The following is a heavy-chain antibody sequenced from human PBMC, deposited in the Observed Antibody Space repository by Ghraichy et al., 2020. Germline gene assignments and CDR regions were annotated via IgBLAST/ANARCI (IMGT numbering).Heavy chain of an antibody. CDR3: ARHPLGKGSSYQFDP. Sequence: GSLSLTCTVSGGSISSSRYYWGWIRQPPGKGLEWIGSIYYSGSTYYNPSLKSRVTISVDTSKNQFSLKLSSVTAADTAVYYCARHPLGKGSSYQFDPWGQGTLVTVSS. J-gene: IGHJ5*02. CDR2: IYYSGST. CDR1: GGSISSSRYY. D-gene: IGHD6-13*01. V-gene: IGHV4-39*01.